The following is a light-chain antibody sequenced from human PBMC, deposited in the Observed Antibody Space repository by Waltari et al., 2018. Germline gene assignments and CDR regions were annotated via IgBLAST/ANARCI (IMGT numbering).Light chain of an antibody. J-gene: IGKJ3*01. CDR3: QQYHSLPFT. V-gene: IGKV1-5*03. Sequence: DIQMTQSPSTLSASVGDRVTITCRASQSINTWLAWYQQKPGKAPKVLIYKSSNLESGFPSKFSGRGSGTEFTLTISSLQPDDFAIYYCQQYHSLPFTFGPGTKVDVK. CDR1: QSINTW. CDR2: KSS.